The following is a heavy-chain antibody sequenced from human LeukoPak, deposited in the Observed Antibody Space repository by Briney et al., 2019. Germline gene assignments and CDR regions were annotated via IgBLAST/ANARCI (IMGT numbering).Heavy chain of an antibody. V-gene: IGHV3-30-3*01. Sequence: PSGRSLRLSCAASGFTFSTYFMHWVRQAPGKGLEWVADIASDGSHTFYVKSVKGRFTISRDNSKNTLYLQMNSLRAEDTAVYFCARERQDTILHSGAFDIWGQGTMVTVSS. CDR3: ARERQDTILHSGAFDI. CDR1: GFTFSTYF. J-gene: IGHJ3*02. D-gene: IGHD2-21*01. CDR2: IASDGSHT.